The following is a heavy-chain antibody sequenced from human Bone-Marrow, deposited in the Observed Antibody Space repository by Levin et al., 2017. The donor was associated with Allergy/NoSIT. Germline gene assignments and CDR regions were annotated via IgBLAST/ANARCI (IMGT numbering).Heavy chain of an antibody. V-gene: IGHV4-30-4*01. CDR1: GGSINSDDYY. Sequence: SETLSLTCTVSGGSINSDDYYWSWIRQPPGTDLEWIGYIYYSGATYYRPSLKSRVSMSLDTSKNQFSLKLTSVTAADTAVYFCAREDYDFWNGYSTWGQGTRVIVSS. CDR3: AREDYDFWNGYST. J-gene: IGHJ5*02. D-gene: IGHD3-3*01. CDR2: IYYSGAT.